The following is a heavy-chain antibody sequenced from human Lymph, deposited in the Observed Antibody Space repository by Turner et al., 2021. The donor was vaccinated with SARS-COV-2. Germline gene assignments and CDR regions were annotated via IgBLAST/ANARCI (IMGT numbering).Heavy chain of an antibody. CDR3: ATLFTIPYYSDSSGYYTDY. CDR2: ISYDGSNK. Sequence: QVQLVESGGGVVQPGRYLRLSCAAAGFTFSSYAMHWVRQAPGKGLEWVAVISYDGSNKYYADSVKGRFTISRDNSKNTLYLQVNSLRAEDTAVFYCATLFTIPYYSDSSGYYTDYWGQGTLVTVSS. D-gene: IGHD3-22*01. J-gene: IGHJ4*02. V-gene: IGHV3-30*04. CDR1: GFTFSSYA.